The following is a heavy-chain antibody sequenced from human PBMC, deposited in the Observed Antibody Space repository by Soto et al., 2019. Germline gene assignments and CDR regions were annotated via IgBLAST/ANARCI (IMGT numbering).Heavy chain of an antibody. CDR3: ARERSGYYIHY. CDR1: GFTFSSYA. V-gene: IGHV3-30*04. J-gene: IGHJ4*02. Sequence: QVQLVESGGGVVQPGRSLRLSCAASGFTFSSYAMHWVRQTPGKGLEWVAFIPYDGSREDYADSVKGRFTISRDQSKSTLFLKMNSLRLDDTAVYYCARERSGYYIHYWGQGTLVTVSS. D-gene: IGHD3-3*01. CDR2: IPYDGSRE.